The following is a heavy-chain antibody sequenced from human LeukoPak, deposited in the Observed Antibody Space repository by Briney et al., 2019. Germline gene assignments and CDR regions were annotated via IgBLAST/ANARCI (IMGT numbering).Heavy chain of an antibody. J-gene: IGHJ4*02. CDR1: GFTFSSYS. Sequence: GSLRLSCAASGFTFSSYSMNWVRQAPGKGLEWVSYISSSSSTIYCADSVKGRFTISRDNAKNSLYLQMNSLRAEDTAVYYCARDQAVVVPAAMTYLADYWGQGTLVTVSS. CDR3: ARDQAVVVPAAMTYLADY. V-gene: IGHV3-48*01. D-gene: IGHD2-2*01. CDR2: ISSSSSTI.